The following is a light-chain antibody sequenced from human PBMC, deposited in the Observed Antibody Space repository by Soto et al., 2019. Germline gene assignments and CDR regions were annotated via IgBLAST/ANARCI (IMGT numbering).Light chain of an antibody. CDR3: QQYGSSPFT. CDR2: GAS. V-gene: IGKV3-20*01. Sequence: EIVLTQSPGTLSLSPGERATLSCRASQSVSSSYLAWYQQKPGQAPRLLIYGASSRATGIPARFSGSGSGTDFTLTISRLEPEDLAVYYCQQYGSSPFTFGPGTKVDIK. J-gene: IGKJ3*01. CDR1: QSVSSSY.